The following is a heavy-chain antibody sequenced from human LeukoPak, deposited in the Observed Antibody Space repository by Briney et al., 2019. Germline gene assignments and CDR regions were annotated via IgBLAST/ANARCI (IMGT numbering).Heavy chain of an antibody. CDR1: GLTLSNYD. CDR2: IYRAGDT. J-gene: IGHJ3*02. V-gene: IGHV3-13*01. CDR3: AREMSGSNDAFDI. D-gene: IGHD3-10*01. Sequence: AGGSLRLSCAASGLTLSNYDMHWVRHGTGEGLEWVSMIYRAGDTYYPDSVKGRFTVSRDCAKNSFYLQMNSLRAGDTAVYYCAREMSGSNDAFDIWGQGTMVTVSS.